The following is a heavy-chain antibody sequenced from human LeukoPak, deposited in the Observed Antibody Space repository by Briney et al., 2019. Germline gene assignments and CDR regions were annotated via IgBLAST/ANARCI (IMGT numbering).Heavy chain of an antibody. D-gene: IGHD4-23*01. J-gene: IGHJ4*02. V-gene: IGHV4-59*11. Sequence: SETLSLTCTVSGGSISSHYWSWIRQPPGKGLEWVGYIYYSGTTNYNPSLKSRVTISVDTSKNQFSLKLSSVTAADTAVYYCARDHQLRAFDYWGQGTLVTVSS. CDR3: ARDHQLRAFDY. CDR1: GGSISSHY. CDR2: IYYSGTT.